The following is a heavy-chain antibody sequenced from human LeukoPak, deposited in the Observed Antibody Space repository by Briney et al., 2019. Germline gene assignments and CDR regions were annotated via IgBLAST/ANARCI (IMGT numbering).Heavy chain of an antibody. CDR3: ARVRFGELDY. D-gene: IGHD3-10*01. V-gene: IGHV3-72*01. J-gene: IGHJ4*02. CDR1: GFTFSNYA. Sequence: GGSLRLSCAASGFTFSNYAMSWVRQAPGKGLEWVGRTRNKANSYTTEYAASVKGRFTISRDDSKNSLYLQMNSLKTEDTAVYYCARVRFGELDYWGQGTLVTVSS. CDR2: TRNKANSYTT.